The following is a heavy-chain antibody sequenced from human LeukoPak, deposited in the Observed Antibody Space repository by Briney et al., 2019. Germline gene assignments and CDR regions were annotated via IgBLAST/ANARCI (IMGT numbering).Heavy chain of an antibody. CDR1: GYTFTSYY. V-gene: IGHV1-46*01. J-gene: IGHJ5*02. CDR2: INPSGGST. D-gene: IGHD5-12*01. CDR3: AREQARGWLRVTRKNWFDP. Sequence: GASVKVSCKASGYTFTSYYMHWVRQAPGQGLEWMGIINPSGGSTSYAQKFQGRVTMTRDTSISTAYMELSRLRSDDTAVYYCAREQARGWLRVTRKNWFDPWGQGTLVTVSS.